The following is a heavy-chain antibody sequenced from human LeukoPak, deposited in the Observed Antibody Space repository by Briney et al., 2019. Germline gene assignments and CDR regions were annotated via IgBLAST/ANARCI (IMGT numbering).Heavy chain of an antibody. J-gene: IGHJ4*02. D-gene: IGHD6-19*01. CDR1: GYTFNKHG. V-gene: IGHV1-18*04. CDR2: ISAYNGDT. CDR3: ARDPSNTSGWSPYFDY. Sequence: ASVKVSCQASGYTFNKHGITWVRQAPGQGLEWMGWISAYNGDTKYGQKFQGRVTLITDTSASTAYMELRSLRSDDTAVYYCARDPSNTSGWSPYFDYWGQGALVTVSS.